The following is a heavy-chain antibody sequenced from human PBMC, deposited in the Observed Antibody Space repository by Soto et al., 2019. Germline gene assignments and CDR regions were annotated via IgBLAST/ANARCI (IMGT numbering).Heavy chain of an antibody. CDR3: ARDRPYCTNGVCHNWFDP. V-gene: IGHV4-31*03. CDR1: SASLSSSTYY. D-gene: IGHD2-8*01. CDR2: IYYSGST. J-gene: IGHJ5*02. Sequence: SETLSLTCSVSSASLSSSTYYWSWIRQHPGKGLEWIGYIYYSGSTYYNPSLKSRVTISVDTSKNQFSLKLSSVTAADTAVYYCARDRPYCTNGVCHNWFDPWGQGTLVTVSS.